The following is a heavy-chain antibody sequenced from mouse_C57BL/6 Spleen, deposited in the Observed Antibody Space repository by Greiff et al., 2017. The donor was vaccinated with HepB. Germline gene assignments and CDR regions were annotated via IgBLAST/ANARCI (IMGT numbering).Heavy chain of an antibody. D-gene: IGHD1-1*01. CDR3: SRAPTSYYYGSLFDY. V-gene: IGHV1-42*01. J-gene: IGHJ2*01. CDR2: INPSTGGT. Sequence: VQLQQSGPELVKPGASVKISCKASGYSFTGYYMNWVKQSPEKSLEWIGEINPSTGGTTYNQKFKAKATLTVDKSSSTAYMQLKSLTSEDSAVYYCSRAPTSYYYGSLFDYWGQGTTLTVSS. CDR1: GYSFTGYY.